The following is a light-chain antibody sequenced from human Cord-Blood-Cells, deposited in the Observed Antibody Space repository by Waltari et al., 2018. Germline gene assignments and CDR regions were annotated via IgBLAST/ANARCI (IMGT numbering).Light chain of an antibody. CDR2: YAA. CDR1: QSIGSR. CDR3: HQSSSLPET. V-gene: IGKV6D-21*02. J-gene: IGKJ1*01. Sequence: EIVLTQSPNFQSVTPKEKVTITRRASQSIGSRVHWYQQKPDQAPKLLIEYAAQANSGVPSRFSGSGSGTDFTLTINSLEAEDAAAYCCHQSSSLPETFGQGTKVEIK.